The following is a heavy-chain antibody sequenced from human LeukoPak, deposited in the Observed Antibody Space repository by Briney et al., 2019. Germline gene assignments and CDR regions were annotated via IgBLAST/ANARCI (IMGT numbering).Heavy chain of an antibody. CDR1: GFTFSSYA. Sequence: GGSLRLSCAASGFTFSSYAMHWVRQAPGKGLEWVAVISYDGSNKYYADSVKGRFTLSRENSKYTVYLQMNSLRAEDTAVYYCARDLGLGRGWYGGDYWGQGTLVTVSS. CDR3: ARDLGLGRGWYGGDY. V-gene: IGHV3-30-3*01. CDR2: ISYDGSNK. J-gene: IGHJ4*02. D-gene: IGHD6-19*01.